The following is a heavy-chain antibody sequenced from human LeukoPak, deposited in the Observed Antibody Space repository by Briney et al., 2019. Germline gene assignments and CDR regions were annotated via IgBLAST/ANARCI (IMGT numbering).Heavy chain of an antibody. D-gene: IGHD3-22*01. CDR2: IRNKANSYTT. Sequence: GGSLRLSCAASGFTLSDHYMDWVRQAPGKGLEWVGRIRNKANSYTTEDAASVKGRFTISRDDLRNSLYLQMNSLKTEDTAVYYCARVGDYDSSGYYPLDYWGQGTLVTVSS. CDR1: GFTLSDHY. V-gene: IGHV3-72*01. CDR3: ARVGDYDSSGYYPLDY. J-gene: IGHJ4*02.